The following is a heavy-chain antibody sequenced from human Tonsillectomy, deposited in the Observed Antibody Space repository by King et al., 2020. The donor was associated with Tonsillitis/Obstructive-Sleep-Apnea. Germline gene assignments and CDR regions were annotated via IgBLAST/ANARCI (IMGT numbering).Heavy chain of an antibody. Sequence: VQLVESGGGLVRPGGSLRLSCAASGFSFNIYNMHWVRQAPGKGLEWVSSISASSSYIYYADSVKGRFTISRDNAKNSLFLLMESLRAEDTAVYYCARDVESVTMTYYFETSGFDYWGQGTLVTVSS. CDR2: ISASSSYI. D-gene: IGHD3-9*01. CDR3: ARDVESVTMTYYFETSGFDY. CDR1: GFSFNIYN. J-gene: IGHJ4*02. V-gene: IGHV3-21*01.